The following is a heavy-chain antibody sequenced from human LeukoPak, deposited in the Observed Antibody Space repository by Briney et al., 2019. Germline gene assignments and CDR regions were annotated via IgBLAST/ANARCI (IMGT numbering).Heavy chain of an antibody. Sequence: PSETLSLTCTVSGGSISSYYWSWIRQPPGKGLEWIGYIYYSGSTNYNPSLKSRVTISVDTSKNQFSLKLSSVTAADTAVYYCARRDDILTGYDAFDIWGQGTMVTVSS. CDR1: GGSISSYY. CDR3: ARRDDILTGYDAFDI. V-gene: IGHV4-59*01. J-gene: IGHJ3*02. CDR2: IYYSGST. D-gene: IGHD3-9*01.